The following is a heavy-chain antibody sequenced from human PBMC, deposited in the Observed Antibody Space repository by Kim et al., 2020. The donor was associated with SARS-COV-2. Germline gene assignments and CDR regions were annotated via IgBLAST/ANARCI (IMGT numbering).Heavy chain of an antibody. J-gene: IGHJ5*02. CDR2: IIPIFGTA. V-gene: IGHV1-69*13. D-gene: IGHD3-16*01. Sequence: SVKVSCKASGYTFTSYAISWVRQAPGQRLEWMGGIIPIFGTANYAQKIQGRVTITADASTNTAYMELSSPRSEDTAVYYCTTQRGDFACLQNWVDTWGQRTLVTVSP. CDR1: GYTFTSYA. CDR3: TTQRGDFACLQNWVDT.